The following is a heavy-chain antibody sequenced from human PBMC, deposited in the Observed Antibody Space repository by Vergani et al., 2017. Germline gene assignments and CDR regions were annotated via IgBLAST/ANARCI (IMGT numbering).Heavy chain of an antibody. D-gene: IGHD5-12*01. J-gene: IGHJ4*02. CDR3: ARDRRGYSGYDYWYYFDY. V-gene: IGHV4-39*02. CDR2: INYVGRT. Sequence: QLQLQESGPGLVKPSETLSLICTVSGGSINPSSSFWGWIRQSPGKGLEWIGSINYVGRTYYIPSLQSRATVFVDTSKNQFSLNLTSVTAADTAVYYCARDRRGYSGYDYWYYFDYWGQGTLVTVSS. CDR1: GGSINPSSSF.